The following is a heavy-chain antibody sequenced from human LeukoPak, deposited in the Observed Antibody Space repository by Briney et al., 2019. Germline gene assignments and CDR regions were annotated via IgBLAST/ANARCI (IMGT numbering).Heavy chain of an antibody. CDR3: ARGTLKAAATDFDY. CDR2: INWNGGST. D-gene: IGHD6-13*01. J-gene: IGHJ4*02. CDR1: GFTFDDYG. Sequence: GGSLRLSCAASGFTFDDYGMSWVRQAPGKGLEWVSGINWNGGSTGYADSVKGRFTISRDNAKNSLYLQMNSLRAEDTALYYSARGTLKAAATDFDYWGQGTLVTVSS. V-gene: IGHV3-20*04.